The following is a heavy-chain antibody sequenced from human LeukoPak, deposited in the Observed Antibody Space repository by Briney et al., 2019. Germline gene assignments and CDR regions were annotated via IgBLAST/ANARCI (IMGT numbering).Heavy chain of an antibody. J-gene: IGHJ6*02. Sequence: GGSRRLSCAASGFTFSSYWMSWVRQAPGKGLEWVANIKHDGSDKYYVDSVKGRFTISRDNAENSLYLQMNSLRAEDTAVYYCARNAYGAQTPSDVWGQGTTVTVS. V-gene: IGHV3-7*05. CDR2: IKHDGSDK. CDR1: GFTFSSYW. CDR3: ARNAYGAQTPSDV. D-gene: IGHD4-17*01.